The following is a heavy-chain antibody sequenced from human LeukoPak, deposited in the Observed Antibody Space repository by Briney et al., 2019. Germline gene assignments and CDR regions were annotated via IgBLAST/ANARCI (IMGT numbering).Heavy chain of an antibody. D-gene: IGHD6-19*01. CDR3: AKGPLTEVAGTTWDY. Sequence: GGSLRLSCAASGFTFNNYAMSWVRQAPGKGLEWVSAISGSGGSTYYADSVKGRFTISRDNSKNTLYLQMSSLRAEDTAVYYCAKGPLTEVAGTTWDYWGQGTLVTVSS. J-gene: IGHJ4*02. V-gene: IGHV3-23*01. CDR2: ISGSGGST. CDR1: GFTFNNYA.